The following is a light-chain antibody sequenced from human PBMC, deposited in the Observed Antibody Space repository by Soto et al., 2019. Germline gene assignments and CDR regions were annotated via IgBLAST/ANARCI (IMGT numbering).Light chain of an antibody. J-gene: IGKJ1*01. CDR1: QSVSSSY. CDR3: QHYGNSPT. CDR2: DVS. V-gene: IGKV3-20*01. Sequence: EIVLTQSPGTLSLSPGERATLSCRASQSVSSSYLAWYQQKPGQAPRLLIYDVSTRATGIPTRFSGSGSGTDFTLSISRLEPEDFAVYWCQHYGNSPTFGQGTKV.